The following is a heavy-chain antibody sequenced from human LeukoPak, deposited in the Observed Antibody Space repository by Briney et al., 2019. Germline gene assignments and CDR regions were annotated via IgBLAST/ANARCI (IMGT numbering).Heavy chain of an antibody. CDR3: AREGGYLQQLTPDS. D-gene: IGHD6-13*01. CDR2: IRNDGSNK. Sequence: PGRYLRRSCAASGFTFSSYDMHWVRQAPGKGLEWVGVIRNDGSNKYYADSVKRRFTIARDNSKNTLYLQMNSLRDEDTAVYDCAREGGYLQQLTPDSWGRGPLVPVFS. J-gene: IGHJ4*02. CDR1: GFTFSSYD. V-gene: IGHV3-33*01.